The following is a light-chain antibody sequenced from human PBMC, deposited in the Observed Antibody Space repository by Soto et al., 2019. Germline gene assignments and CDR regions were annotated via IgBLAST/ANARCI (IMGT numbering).Light chain of an antibody. J-gene: IGKJ4*01. Sequence: EIVLTQSPGTLSLSPGERATLSCRASQRVSSNSLPWYQQKPGQAPKVLIYRASSRATGIPDRFSGSGSGTDFTLTISRLEPEDFAVYYCQQYGSSPLTFGGGTKVEIK. CDR1: QRVSSNS. CDR2: RAS. V-gene: IGKV3-20*01. CDR3: QQYGSSPLT.